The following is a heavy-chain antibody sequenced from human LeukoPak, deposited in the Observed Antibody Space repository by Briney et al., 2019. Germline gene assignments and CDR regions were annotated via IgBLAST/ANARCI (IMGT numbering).Heavy chain of an antibody. CDR3: ARVGSGIAAAIDY. D-gene: IGHD6-13*01. Sequence: GASVKVSCKASGYTFTCYYMHWVRQAPGQGPEWMGWINPNSGGTNYAQKFQGRVTMTRDTSISTAYVELSRLRSDDTAVYYCARVGSGIAAAIDYWGQGTLVTVSS. CDR2: INPNSGGT. V-gene: IGHV1-2*02. J-gene: IGHJ4*02. CDR1: GYTFTCYY.